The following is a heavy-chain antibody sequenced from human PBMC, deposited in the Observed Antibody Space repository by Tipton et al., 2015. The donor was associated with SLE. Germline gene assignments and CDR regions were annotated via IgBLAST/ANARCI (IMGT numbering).Heavy chain of an antibody. CDR3: AKDAHCNWLTSGNWFDP. CDR2: IYTTGNT. J-gene: IGHJ5*02. V-gene: IGHV4-61*09. D-gene: IGHD3-9*01. Sequence: TLSLTCTVSGGSISSGSYYWSWIRQPAGKGLEWIGHIYTTGNTNYNPSLKSRVTISVDTSKNHFSLKLTSVTAADTAVYYCAKDAHCNWLTSGNWFDPWGQGSLVTVSS. CDR1: GGSISSGSYY.